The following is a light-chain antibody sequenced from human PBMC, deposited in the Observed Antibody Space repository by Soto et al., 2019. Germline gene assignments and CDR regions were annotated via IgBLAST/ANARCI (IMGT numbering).Light chain of an antibody. J-gene: IGKJ4*01. V-gene: IGKV3-15*01. CDR2: GAS. CDR3: QQYNNWPLT. CDR1: QNINNN. Sequence: EIVMTQSPATLSVSPGERATLSCRASQNINNNLAWYQQKPGQGPRLLIYGASSRATGIPARFSGSGSGTGFTFTISSLQSEDFAIYYCQQYNNWPLTFGGGTKVEIK.